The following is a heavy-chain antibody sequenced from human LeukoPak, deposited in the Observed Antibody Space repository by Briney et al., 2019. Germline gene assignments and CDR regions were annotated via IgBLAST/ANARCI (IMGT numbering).Heavy chain of an antibody. D-gene: IGHD2-2*01. J-gene: IGHJ3*02. CDR3: ARVSVVPAAQGAFDI. Sequence: ASVKVSCKVSGHTLTELFIHWVRQAPGKGLEWMGGFDPEDGETIYAQKFQGRVTMTADIYTDTAYMELRSLRSDDTAVYYCARVSVVPAAQGAFDIWGQGTMVTVSS. CDR2: FDPEDGET. CDR1: GHTLTELF. V-gene: IGHV1-24*01.